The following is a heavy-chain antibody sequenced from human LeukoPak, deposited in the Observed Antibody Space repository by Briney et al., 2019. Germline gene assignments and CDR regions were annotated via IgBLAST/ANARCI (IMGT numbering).Heavy chain of an antibody. CDR3: AKPFGPYCSSTNCPVPFDY. D-gene: IGHD2-2*01. V-gene: IGHV3-30*02. Sequence: GGSLRLSYAASGFTFSTYGMHWVRQAPGKGLEWVTFVRYDGSHKYYADSVKGRFTISRDNSKNTLYLQMNSLRAEDTAMYYCAKPFGPYCSSTNCPVPFDYWGQGTLVTVSS. J-gene: IGHJ4*02. CDR2: VRYDGSHK. CDR1: GFTFSTYG.